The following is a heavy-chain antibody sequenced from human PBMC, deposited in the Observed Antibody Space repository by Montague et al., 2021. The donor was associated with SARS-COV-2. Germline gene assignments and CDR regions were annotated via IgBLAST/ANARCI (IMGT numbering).Heavy chain of an antibody. CDR3: ARGLLRYFFD. V-gene: IGHV4-34*01. CDR1: GGSFSDYY. Sequence: ETLSLTCAVYGGSFSDYYWTWIRQSPGKGLEWIGEINHSGSSNYNPSLKNRVTISVDKSKNQISLKLTSVTAADTAIYYCARGLLRYFFDWGQGTTVTVSS. D-gene: IGHD3-9*01. CDR2: INHSGSS. J-gene: IGHJ6*02.